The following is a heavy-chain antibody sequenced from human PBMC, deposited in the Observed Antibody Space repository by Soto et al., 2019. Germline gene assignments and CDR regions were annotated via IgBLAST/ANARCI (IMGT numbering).Heavy chain of an antibody. CDR2: ISYSGST. CDR3: ERADPDASVGY. V-gene: IGHV4-59*01. J-gene: IGHJ4*02. CDR1: GGFMSSYY. D-gene: IGHD2-15*01. Sequence: SQTLSLTCPLSGGFMSSYYWTWRRQSAGRGLEWIGSISYSGSTYYNPSLKTRSTISPATSKNQFSLRINSRILADPALNSCERADPDASVGYWGQGTMVTVSS.